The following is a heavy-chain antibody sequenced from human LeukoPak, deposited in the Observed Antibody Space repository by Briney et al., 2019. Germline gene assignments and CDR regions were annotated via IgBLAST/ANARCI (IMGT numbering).Heavy chain of an antibody. D-gene: IGHD2-2*01. CDR2: IYHSGST. Sequence: PSETLSLTCAVSGGSISSSNWWSWVRQPPGKGLEWIGEIYHSGSTNYNPSLKSRVTISVDKSKDQFSLKLSSVTAPDTAVYYCARDRPFIGKATRGMDVWGQGTTVTVSS. J-gene: IGHJ6*02. CDR1: GGSISSSNW. V-gene: IGHV4-4*02. CDR3: ARDRPFIGKATRGMDV.